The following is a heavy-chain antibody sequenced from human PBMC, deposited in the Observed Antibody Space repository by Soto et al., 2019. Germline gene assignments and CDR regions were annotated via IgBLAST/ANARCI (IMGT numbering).Heavy chain of an antibody. Sequence: QVQLVQSGAEVKKPGASVKVSCKASGYTFTSYAMHWVRQAPAQRLEWMGWINAGNANTKYSQTFQGRVTITRETSASTAYMELSSLRSEDTAVYYCARGPGGPDGPGDYWGQGTLVTVSS. V-gene: IGHV1-3*01. D-gene: IGHD2-15*01. CDR2: INAGNANT. CDR1: GYTFTSYA. J-gene: IGHJ4*02. CDR3: ARGPGGPDGPGDY.